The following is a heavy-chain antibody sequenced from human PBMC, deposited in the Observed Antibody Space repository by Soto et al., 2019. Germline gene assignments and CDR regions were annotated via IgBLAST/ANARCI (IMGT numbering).Heavy chain of an antibody. J-gene: IGHJ5*02. V-gene: IGHV4-4*02. CDR2: ISLSGST. Sequence: SETLSLTCAVSGGSISSSNWWSWFRQHPGKGLEWIGEISLSGSTNYNPSLKSRVTISVDKSKNQFSLKLSSVTAADTAVYYCARGYSTSWDFLSSPGPNHNWFDPWGQGTLVTVSS. CDR3: ARGYSTSWDFLSSPGPNHNWFDP. CDR1: GGSISSSNW. D-gene: IGHD6-13*01.